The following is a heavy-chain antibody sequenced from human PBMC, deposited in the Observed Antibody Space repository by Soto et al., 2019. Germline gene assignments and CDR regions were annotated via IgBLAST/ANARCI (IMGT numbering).Heavy chain of an antibody. V-gene: IGHV4-4*07. D-gene: IGHD3-3*01. CDR1: GGSISSYY. CDR2: IYTSGST. CDR3: ASSNPYDFWSGYYDLYYYGMDV. J-gene: IGHJ6*02. Sequence: PSETLSLTCTVSGGSISSYYWSWIRQPAGKGLEWIGRIYTSGSTNYNPSLKSRVTMSVDTPKNQFSLKLSSVTAADTAVYYCASSNPYDFWSGYYDLYYYGMDVWGQGTTVTVSS.